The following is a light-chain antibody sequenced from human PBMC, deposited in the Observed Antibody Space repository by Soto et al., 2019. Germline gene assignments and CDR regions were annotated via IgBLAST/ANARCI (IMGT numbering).Light chain of an antibody. V-gene: IGKV3-20*01. CDR3: QQYGSSPPT. Sequence: EIVLTPYPATPTSSPWETATLSYSASQTVSSKLAWYQHKTGQAPRLLIYDTSNRATGIPARFSGSGSGTDFTLTISRLEPEDFAVYYCQQYGSSPPTFGQGTKVDIK. J-gene: IGKJ1*01. CDR1: QTVSSK. CDR2: DTS.